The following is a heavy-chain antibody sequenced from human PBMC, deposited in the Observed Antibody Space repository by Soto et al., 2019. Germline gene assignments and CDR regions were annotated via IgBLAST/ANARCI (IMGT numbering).Heavy chain of an antibody. CDR3: ARSRWQNLVVDY. Sequence: SETLSLTCFVYGGSFSGYYWNWIRLPPGKGLEWIGEIDHSGSTNYNPSLKSRVSISVDTSKNQFSLKLTSVTAADTAVYYCARSRWQNLVVDYWGQGTLVTV. D-gene: IGHD6-13*01. J-gene: IGHJ4*02. CDR2: IDHSGST. V-gene: IGHV4-34*01. CDR1: GGSFSGYY.